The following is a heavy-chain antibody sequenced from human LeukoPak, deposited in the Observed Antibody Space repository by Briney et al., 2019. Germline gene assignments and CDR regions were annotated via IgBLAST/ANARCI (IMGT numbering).Heavy chain of an antibody. CDR1: GGSFSGYY. CDR3: ARAPRWQQLVIRNWYFDL. J-gene: IGHJ2*01. Sequence: SETLSLTCAVYGGSFSGYYWSWIRQPPGKGLEWIGEINHSGSTNYNPSLKSRVIISVDTSKNQFSLKLSSVTAADTAVYYCARAPRWQQLVIRNWYFDLWGRGTLVTVSS. CDR2: INHSGST. D-gene: IGHD6-13*01. V-gene: IGHV4-34*01.